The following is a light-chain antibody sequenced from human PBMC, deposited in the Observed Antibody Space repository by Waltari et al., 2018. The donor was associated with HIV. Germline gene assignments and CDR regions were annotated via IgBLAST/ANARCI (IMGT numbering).Light chain of an antibody. CDR1: SSDVGYNY. V-gene: IGLV2-14*01. J-gene: IGLJ3*02. Sequence: QSALTQPASVSGSPGQSITISCTGTSSDVGYNYVSWYQQHPGKAPQLMIYEVSNRPSGVSNRFSGSKSGNTASLTISGLQAEDEADYYCSSYTSSTTWVFGGGTKLTVL. CDR2: EVS. CDR3: SSYTSSTTWV.